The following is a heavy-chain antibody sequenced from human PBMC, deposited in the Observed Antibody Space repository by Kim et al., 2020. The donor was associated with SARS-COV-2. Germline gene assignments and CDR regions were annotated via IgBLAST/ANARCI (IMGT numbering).Heavy chain of an antibody. J-gene: IGHJ4*02. Sequence: GGSLRLSCAASGFTFSSYAMSWVRQAPGKGLEWVSVIYSGGSSTYYADSVKGRFTISRDNSKNTLYLQMNSLRAEDTAVYYCAKDRIAVAGGGFDYWGQGTLVTVSS. CDR2: IYSGGSST. CDR3: AKDRIAVAGGGFDY. CDR1: GFTFSSYA. D-gene: IGHD6-19*01. V-gene: IGHV3-23*03.